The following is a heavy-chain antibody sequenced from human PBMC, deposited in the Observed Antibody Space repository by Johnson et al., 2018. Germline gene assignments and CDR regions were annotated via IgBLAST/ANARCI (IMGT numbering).Heavy chain of an antibody. CDR3: AKDLNFYILTGYPPPSLYYYYLDV. CDR2: ISGRGGST. J-gene: IGHJ6*03. CDR1: GFTFSSYA. Sequence: EVQLVESGGGLVQPGGSLRLSCAASGFTFSSYAMSWVRQAPGKGLEWVSAISGRGGSTYYADSVKGRFTISRDNSKNTLYLQMKRLRAEDTAVYYCAKDLNFYILTGYPPPSLYYYYLDVWGKGTTVTVSS. V-gene: IGHV3-23*04. D-gene: IGHD3-9*01.